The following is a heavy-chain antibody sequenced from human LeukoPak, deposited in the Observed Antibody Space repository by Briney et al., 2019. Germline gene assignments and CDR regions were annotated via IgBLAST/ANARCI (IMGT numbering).Heavy chain of an antibody. CDR2: ISDRGDTT. D-gene: IGHD7-27*01. Sequence: GGSLRLSCAVSGFTFHTEAMTWVRQGPGKGLEWVSTISDRGDTTYYTDSVKGRFTISRDNSKNTVYLQMNSLRAEDTALYYCAKGLGFLPQFDYWGQGTLVTVSS. J-gene: IGHJ4*02. CDR1: GFTFHTEA. V-gene: IGHV3-23*01. CDR3: AKGLGFLPQFDY.